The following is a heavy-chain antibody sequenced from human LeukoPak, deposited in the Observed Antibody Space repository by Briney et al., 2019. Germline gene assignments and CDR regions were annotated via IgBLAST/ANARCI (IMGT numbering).Heavy chain of an antibody. J-gene: IGHJ3*02. CDR2: INHSGST. CDR3: ASHRSSSWYRGAFDI. Sequence: KTSETLSLTCAVYGGSFSGYYWSWIRQPPGKGLEWIGEINHSGSTNYNPSLKSRVTISVDTSKNQFSLKLSSVTAADTAVYCRASHRSSSWYRGAFDIWGQGTMVTVSS. D-gene: IGHD6-13*01. CDR1: GGSFSGYY. V-gene: IGHV4-34*01.